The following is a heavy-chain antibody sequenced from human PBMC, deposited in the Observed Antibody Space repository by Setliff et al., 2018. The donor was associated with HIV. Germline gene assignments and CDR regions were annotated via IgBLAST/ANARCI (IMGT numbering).Heavy chain of an antibody. V-gene: IGHV3-53*01. CDR1: GFTVSSNY. D-gene: IGHD6-13*01. Sequence: PGGSLRLSCAASGFTVSSNYMSWVRQAPGKGLEWVSVIYSGGSTYYADSVKGRFTISRDNAKNSLYLQMNSLRAEDTAVYYCARDLVWPYSSRWYDAFDIWGQGTMVTVSS. CDR2: IYSGGST. J-gene: IGHJ3*02. CDR3: ARDLVWPYSSRWYDAFDI.